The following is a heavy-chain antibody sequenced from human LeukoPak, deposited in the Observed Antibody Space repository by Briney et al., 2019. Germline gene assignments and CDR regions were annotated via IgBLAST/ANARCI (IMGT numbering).Heavy chain of an antibody. CDR2: ISPDGRNI. V-gene: IGHV3-74*01. D-gene: IGHD3-16*01. CDR1: VFSLRDYW. CDR3: VRDGGDTPPYDC. J-gene: IGHJ4*02. Sequence: VGSLRLSCAASVFSLRDYWMNWVRQAPGKGPVWVSHISPDGRNIAYADSAKGRFTISRDSAKNTLYLQMNTLRVGYTAVYQCVRDGGDTPPYDCWGQGTLVTVSS.